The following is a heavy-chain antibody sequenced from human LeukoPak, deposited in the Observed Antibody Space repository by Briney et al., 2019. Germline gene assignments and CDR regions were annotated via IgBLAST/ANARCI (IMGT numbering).Heavy chain of an antibody. J-gene: IGHJ6*02. CDR3: AREDDFWSGPYYYYGMDV. CDR1: GFTFSGYS. D-gene: IGHD3-3*01. V-gene: IGHV3-48*01. Sequence: PGGSLRLSCAASGFTFSGYSMNWVRQAPGKGLEWVSYISSSSSTIYYADSVKGRFTISRDNAKNSLYLQMNSLRAEDTAVYYCAREDDFWSGPYYYYGMDVWGQGTTVTVSS. CDR2: ISSSSSTI.